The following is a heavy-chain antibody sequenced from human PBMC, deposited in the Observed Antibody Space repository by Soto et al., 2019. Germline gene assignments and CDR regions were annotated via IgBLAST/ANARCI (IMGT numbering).Heavy chain of an antibody. V-gene: IGHV1-69*04. D-gene: IGHD3-3*01. CDR2: IIPILGIA. CDR3: ARDRRGYDFWSGYYPYYYYMDV. Sequence: SVKVSCKASGGTFSSYTISWVRQAPGQGLEWMGRIIPILGIANYAQKFQGRVTITADKSTSTAYMELSSLRSEDTAVYYCARDRRGYDFWSGYYPYYYYMDVWGKGTTVTVSS. J-gene: IGHJ6*03. CDR1: GGTFSSYT.